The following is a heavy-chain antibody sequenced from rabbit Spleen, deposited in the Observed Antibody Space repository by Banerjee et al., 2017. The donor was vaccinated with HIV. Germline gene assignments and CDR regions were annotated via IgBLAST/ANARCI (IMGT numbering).Heavy chain of an antibody. CDR2: INAATGKP. CDR1: GFSFSDRDV. Sequence: QEQLVESGGGLVQPEGLLTLTCKASGFSFSDRDVMCWVRQAPGKGLEWIACINAATGKPVYASWAKGRFTISKTSSTTVTLQMTSLTAADTATYFCVRDQAGYAGYGPYYFNLWGPGTRVTVS. D-gene: IGHD7-1*01. J-gene: IGHJ4*01. CDR3: VRDQAGYAGYGPYYFNL. V-gene: IGHV1S45*01.